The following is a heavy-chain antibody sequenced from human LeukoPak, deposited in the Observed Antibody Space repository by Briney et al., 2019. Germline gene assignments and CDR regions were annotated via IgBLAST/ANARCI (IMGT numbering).Heavy chain of an antibody. J-gene: IGHJ4*02. V-gene: IGHV3-15*01. D-gene: IGHD2-15*01. CDR1: GFSLSNAW. CDR3: AKCPLRYCSGGSCYSDFDY. CDR2: IIRKTDGGTT. Sequence: GGSLRLACAVSGFSLSNAWMSWVRQAAGKVLEWVGRIIRKTDGGTTDYAAPVKGRFTISRDDSKNTLYLQMNSLRAEDTAVYYCAKCPLRYCSGGSCYSDFDYWGQGTLVTVSS.